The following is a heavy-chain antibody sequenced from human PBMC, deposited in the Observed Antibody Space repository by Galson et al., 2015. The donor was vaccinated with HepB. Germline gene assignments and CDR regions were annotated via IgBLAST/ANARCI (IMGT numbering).Heavy chain of an antibody. Sequence: SLRLSCAASGFIFNNHVMYWVRQAPGKGLEWVAVISYDESNKYYADSVKGRFTISRDNSKNTLYLQMNSLRVEDTAVYYCASPPGGCSSTMCYARYWGQGTLVTVSS. D-gene: IGHD2-2*01. CDR3: ASPPGGCSSTMCYARY. CDR1: GFIFNNHV. CDR2: ISYDESNK. J-gene: IGHJ4*02. V-gene: IGHV3-30*03.